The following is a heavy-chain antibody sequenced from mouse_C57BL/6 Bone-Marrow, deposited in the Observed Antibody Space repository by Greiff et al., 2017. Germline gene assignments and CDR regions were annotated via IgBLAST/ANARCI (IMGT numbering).Heavy chain of an antibody. CDR2: IDPSDSYT. J-gene: IGHJ1*03. D-gene: IGHD4-1*01. CDR1: GYTFTSYW. V-gene: IGHV1-50*01. CDR3: AREDWDWYFDV. Sequence: QVQLQQPGAELVKPGASVKLSCKASGYTFTSYWMQWVKQRPGQGLEWIGEIDPSDSYTNSNQKFKGKATLTVDTSSSTAYMQLSSLTSEDSAVYYCAREDWDWYFDVWGTGTTVTVSS.